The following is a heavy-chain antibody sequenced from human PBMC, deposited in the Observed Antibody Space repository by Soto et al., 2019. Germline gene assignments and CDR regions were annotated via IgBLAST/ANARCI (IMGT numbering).Heavy chain of an antibody. Sequence: ASVKVSFKASGYTFTSYYMHWVRQAPGQGLEWVGIINPSGGSTSYAQKFQGRVTMTRDTSTSTVYMELSSLRSEDTAVYYCSRGTSIPASGAYWGQGTLVTVSS. CDR1: GYTFTSYY. V-gene: IGHV1-46*01. CDR2: INPSGGST. D-gene: IGHD6-6*01. CDR3: SRGTSIPASGAY. J-gene: IGHJ4*01.